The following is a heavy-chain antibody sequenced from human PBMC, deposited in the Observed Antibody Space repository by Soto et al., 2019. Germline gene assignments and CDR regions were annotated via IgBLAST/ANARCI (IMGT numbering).Heavy chain of an antibody. Sequence: SQPLPLTCNGSDCSVSRGIYYCSWIRQTPGQGLEWIGYIYYSGITNYNPSLTSPVPISVDPSKNQFSLKLSSVTAADRAVYYWARELFFMGPPPDGMDVGGKGTTVPFPS. V-gene: IGHV4-61*01. D-gene: IGHD1-26*01. CDR1: DCSVSRGIYY. CDR3: ARELFFMGPPPDGMDV. J-gene: IGHJ6*04. CDR2: IYYSGIT.